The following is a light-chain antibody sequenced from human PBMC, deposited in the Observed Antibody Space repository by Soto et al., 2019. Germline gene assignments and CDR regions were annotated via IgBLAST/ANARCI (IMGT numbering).Light chain of an antibody. CDR3: LQDYNYPLT. Sequence: AIQMTQSPSSLSASVGDKVTITCRASQGIRNDLGWFQQKPGKAPKLLIYTTSSLQSGVPSRFSGSGSGTDFTLTISSLQPEDFATYYCLQDYNYPLTFGGGTKVDIK. CDR1: QGIRND. J-gene: IGKJ4*01. CDR2: TTS. V-gene: IGKV1-6*01.